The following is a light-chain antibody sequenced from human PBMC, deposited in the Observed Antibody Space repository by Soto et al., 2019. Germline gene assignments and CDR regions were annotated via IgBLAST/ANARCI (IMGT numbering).Light chain of an antibody. CDR3: QAWDSRMV. J-gene: IGLJ2*01. V-gene: IGLV3-1*01. Sequence: SSELTQPPSVSVSPGQTASITCSGDKLGDKYACWYQQKPGQSPVLVIYQDSKRPSGIPERFSGSNSGNTATLTISGTQAMDEADYYCQAWDSRMVFGGGTKVTVL. CDR1: KLGDKY. CDR2: QDS.